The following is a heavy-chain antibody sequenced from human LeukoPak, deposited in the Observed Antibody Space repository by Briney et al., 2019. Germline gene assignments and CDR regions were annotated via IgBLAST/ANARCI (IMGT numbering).Heavy chain of an antibody. V-gene: IGHV3-30*02. CDR3: AKDISGYYSFDY. CDR1: GFTFSSYA. CDR2: IWYDGSNK. J-gene: IGHJ4*02. D-gene: IGHD3-22*01. Sequence: GGSLRLSCGASGFTFSSYAMHWVRQAPGKGLEWVAVIWYDGSNKCYADSVKGRFTISRDNSKNTLYLQMNSLRAEDTALYYCAKDISGYYSFDYWGQGNLVTVSS.